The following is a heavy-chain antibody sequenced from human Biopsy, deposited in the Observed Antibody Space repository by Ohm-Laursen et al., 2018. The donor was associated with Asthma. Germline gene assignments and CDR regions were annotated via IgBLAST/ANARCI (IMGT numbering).Heavy chain of an antibody. CDR1: GAYIGSRDHH. CDR3: ARVASYGDLYFGIDV. CDR2: VFWSGTT. J-gene: IGHJ6*02. V-gene: IGHV4-30-4*01. Sequence: TLSLTCIVGGAYIGSRDHHWSWIRQSPGTGLEWIGFVFWSGTTHYNRSLERRLSISIDTTRNEFSMTLSSVTAADTAVYFCARVASYGDLYFGIDVWGPGTTVSVS. D-gene: IGHD4-17*01.